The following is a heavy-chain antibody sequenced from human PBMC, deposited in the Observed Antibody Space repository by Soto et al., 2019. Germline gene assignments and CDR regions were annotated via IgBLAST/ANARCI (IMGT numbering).Heavy chain of an antibody. CDR1: GGTFSSYA. CDR2: IIPIFGTA. V-gene: IGHV1-69*01. D-gene: IGHD3-22*01. Sequence: QVQLVQSGAEVKKPGSSVKVSCKASGGTFSSYAISWVRQAPGQGLEWMGGIIPIFGTANYAQKFQGRVTITADESTSTGYMEMSSRRSEDTAVYYCARGGNYYDSSGYNCGMDVWGQGTTDTVSS. CDR3: ARGGNYYDSSGYNCGMDV. J-gene: IGHJ6*02.